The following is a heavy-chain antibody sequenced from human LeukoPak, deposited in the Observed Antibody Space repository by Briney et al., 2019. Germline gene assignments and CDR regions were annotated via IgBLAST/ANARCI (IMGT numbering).Heavy chain of an antibody. CDR3: ARGDTDIHY. J-gene: IGHJ4*02. V-gene: IGHV3-21*01. CDR2: ISSSSTSI. Sequence: GGSLRLSCAASGFTFSGYSMIWVRQAPGKGLEWVSSISSSSTSISYTDSVKGRFTISRDNAKSSLYLQMNSLRAEDTAMYYCARGDTDIHYWGQGTLVTVSS. CDR1: GFTFSGYS. D-gene: IGHD2-21*02.